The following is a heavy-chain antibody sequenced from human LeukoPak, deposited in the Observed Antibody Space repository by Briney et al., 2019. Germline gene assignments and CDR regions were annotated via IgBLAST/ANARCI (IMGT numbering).Heavy chain of an antibody. Sequence: GRSLRLSCAASGFTFDDYAMHWVRQAPGKGLEWVSGISWNSGSIGYADSVKGRFTISRDNAKNSLYLQMNSLRAEDTALYYCAKAIGTTVATYWYLDLWGRGTLVTVSS. J-gene: IGHJ2*01. D-gene: IGHD4-17*01. CDR3: AKAIGTTVATYWYLDL. CDR2: ISWNSGSI. V-gene: IGHV3-9*01. CDR1: GFTFDDYA.